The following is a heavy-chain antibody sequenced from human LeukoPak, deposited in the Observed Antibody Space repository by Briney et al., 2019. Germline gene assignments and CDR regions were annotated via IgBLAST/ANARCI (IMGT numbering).Heavy chain of an antibody. J-gene: IGHJ4*02. Sequence: GGSLRLSCVASGLPIGDFAMHWVRQAPGQGLEWVSLISGDGVSTFFADSVKGRFSISRDNSKNSLFLEVSSLRTEDTAMYYCARESGKFDYWGQGTLVAVSS. CDR1: GLPIGDFA. V-gene: IGHV3-43*02. CDR2: ISGDGVST. CDR3: ARESGKFDY.